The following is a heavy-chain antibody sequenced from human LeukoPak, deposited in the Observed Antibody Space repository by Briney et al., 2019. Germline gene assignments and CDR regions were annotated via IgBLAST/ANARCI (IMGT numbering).Heavy chain of an antibody. D-gene: IGHD5-24*01. J-gene: IGHJ3*02. CDR3: ARGLLDGYTHPAAFDI. Sequence: PSETLSLTCTVSGGSISSYYWSWIRQPPGKGLEWIGYIYYSGSTNYNPSLKSRVTTSVDTSKNQFSLKLSSVTAADTAVYYCARGLLDGYTHPAAFDIWGQGTMVTVSS. CDR1: GGSISSYY. CDR2: IYYSGST. V-gene: IGHV4-59*01.